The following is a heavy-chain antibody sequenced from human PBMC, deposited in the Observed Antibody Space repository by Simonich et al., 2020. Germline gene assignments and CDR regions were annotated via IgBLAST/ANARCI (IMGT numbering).Heavy chain of an antibody. D-gene: IGHD2-21*01. V-gene: IGHV1-2*02. CDR1: GYTFTGYY. J-gene: IGHJ3*02. CDR2: INPNSGGT. Sequence: VQLVQSGAEVKKPGASVKVSCKASGYTFTGYYMPWVGQAPGQGLEWMGWINPNSGGTNEAKKFQGRVTMTRDTSISTAYMELSRLRSDDTAVYYCARNGLVGILKAFDIWGQGTMVTVSS. CDR3: ARNGLVGILKAFDI.